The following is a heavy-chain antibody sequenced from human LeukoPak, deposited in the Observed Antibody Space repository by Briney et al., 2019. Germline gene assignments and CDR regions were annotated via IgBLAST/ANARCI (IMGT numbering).Heavy chain of an antibody. CDR3: AKDVGYCSSTSCHYFDY. V-gene: IGHV3-9*01. CDR2: ISWNSGSI. D-gene: IGHD2-2*01. Sequence: GRSLRLSCAASGFTFDDYAMHWVRQAPGKGLEWVSGISWNSGSIGYADSVKGRFTISRDNAKNSLYLQMNSLRAEDTALYYCAKDVGYCSSTSCHYFDYWGQGTLVTASS. CDR1: GFTFDDYA. J-gene: IGHJ4*02.